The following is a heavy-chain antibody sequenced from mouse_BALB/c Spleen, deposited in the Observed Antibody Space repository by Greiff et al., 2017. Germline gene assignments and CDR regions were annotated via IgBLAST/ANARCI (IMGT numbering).Heavy chain of an antibody. Sequence: QVQLQQPGAELVKPGASVKLSCKASGYTFTSYWMHWVKQRPGQGLEWIGEINPSNGRTNYNEKFKSKATLTVDKSSSTAYMQLSSLTSEDSAVYYCARSLDPYAMDYWGQGTSVTVSS. J-gene: IGHJ4*01. CDR2: INPSNGRT. CDR3: ARSLDPYAMDY. CDR1: GYTFTSYW. V-gene: IGHV1S81*02.